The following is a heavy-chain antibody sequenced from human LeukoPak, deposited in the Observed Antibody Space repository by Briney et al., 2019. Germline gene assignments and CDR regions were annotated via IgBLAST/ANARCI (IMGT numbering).Heavy chain of an antibody. J-gene: IGHJ4*02. CDR2: ISYDGSNK. CDR3: AREPSPPGVAGPEFDY. Sequence: PGGSLRLSCAASGFTFSSYAMHWVRQAPGKGLEWVAVISYDGSNKYYADSVKGRSTISRDNSKNTLYLQMNSLRAGDTAVYYCAREPSPPGVAGPEFDYWGQGTLVTVSS. V-gene: IGHV3-30-3*01. CDR1: GFTFSSYA. D-gene: IGHD6-19*01.